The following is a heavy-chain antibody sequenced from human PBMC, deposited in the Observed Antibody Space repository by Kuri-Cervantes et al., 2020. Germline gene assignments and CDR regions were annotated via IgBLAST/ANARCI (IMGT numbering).Heavy chain of an antibody. J-gene: IGHJ3*02. CDR3: ATLPPNYDFWSGDAFDI. CDR1: GGSFSGYY. D-gene: IGHD3-3*01. Sequence: SQTLSLTCAVYGGSFSGYYWSWIRQPPGKGLEWIGEINHSGSTNYNPSLKSRVTISVDKSKNQFSLKLSSVTAADTAVYYCATLPPNYDFWSGDAFDIWGQGTIVTVSS. V-gene: IGHV4-34*01. CDR2: INHSGST.